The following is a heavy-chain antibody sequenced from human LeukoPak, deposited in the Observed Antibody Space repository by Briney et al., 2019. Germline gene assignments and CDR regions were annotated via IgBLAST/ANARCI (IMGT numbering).Heavy chain of an antibody. V-gene: IGHV4-59*01. J-gene: IGHJ3*02. CDR3: ARSAEWLRNAFDI. CDR2: MHNSGSS. Sequence: SETLSLTCSVSGASTSHFYWNWIRQPPGKGLEWIGYMHNSGSSKHSPSLKSRVTISIDTSKNQFSLQLISVTAADTAIYYCARSAEWLRNAFDIWGQGTMVSVSS. CDR1: GASTSHFY. D-gene: IGHD5-12*01.